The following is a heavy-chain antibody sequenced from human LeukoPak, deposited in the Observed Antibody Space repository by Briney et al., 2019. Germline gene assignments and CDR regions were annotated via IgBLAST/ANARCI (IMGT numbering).Heavy chain of an antibody. CDR3: AGSYYYCSGSLDF. CDR2: IYDGSNK. Sequence: GRSLRPSCAATGFTFSSYAMHWVRQAPGKGLEWVAVIYDGSNKYYADSVKGRFTISRDNSKNKLYLQMTSLRAEDTGVYQCAGSYYYCSGSLDFWGQGTLVTVSS. V-gene: IGHV3-30-3*01. J-gene: IGHJ4*02. D-gene: IGHD3-10*01. CDR1: GFTFSSYA.